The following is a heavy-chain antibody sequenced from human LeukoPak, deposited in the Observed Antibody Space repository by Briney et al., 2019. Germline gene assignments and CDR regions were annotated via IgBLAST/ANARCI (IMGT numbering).Heavy chain of an antibody. V-gene: IGHV1-69*13. J-gene: IGHJ6*02. CDR1: GGTFSSYA. Sequence: SVKVSCKASGGTFSSYAISWVRQAPGQGLEWMGGIIPIFGTANYAQKFQGRVTITADESTSTAYMELSSLRSEDTAVYYCAIVPSGYGGYTNYYYGMDVWGQGTTVTVSS. D-gene: IGHD5-12*01. CDR2: IIPIFGTA. CDR3: AIVPSGYGGYTNYYYGMDV.